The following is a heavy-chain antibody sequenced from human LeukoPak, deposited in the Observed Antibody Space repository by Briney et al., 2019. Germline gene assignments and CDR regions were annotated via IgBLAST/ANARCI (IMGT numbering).Heavy chain of an antibody. J-gene: IGHJ4*02. CDR1: GFTFTTYG. D-gene: IGHD6-13*01. Sequence: GSLRLSCAASGFTFTTYGMRWVRQAPGKGLEWVALIWHDGSSEYYAESVKGRFSISRDTSKNTVYLQMNSLRAEDTAMYHCARDRLSSSQNNYIDYWGQGTLVTVSS. CDR2: IWHDGSSE. CDR3: ARDRLSSSQNNYIDY. V-gene: IGHV3-33*01.